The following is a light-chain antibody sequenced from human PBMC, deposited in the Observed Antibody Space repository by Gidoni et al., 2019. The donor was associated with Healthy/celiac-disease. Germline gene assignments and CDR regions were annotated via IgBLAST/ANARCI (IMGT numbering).Light chain of an antibody. CDR3: QQRSNWPT. CDR2: DAS. V-gene: IGKV3-11*01. Sequence: EIVLTQSPATLSLSPGERATLSCRASQSVSRYLAWYQQKPGQAPRLLIYDASNRATGIPARFSGSGSGTDFTLNISSLEPEDFAVYYCQQRSNWPTFGQXTRLEIK. J-gene: IGKJ5*01. CDR1: QSVSRY.